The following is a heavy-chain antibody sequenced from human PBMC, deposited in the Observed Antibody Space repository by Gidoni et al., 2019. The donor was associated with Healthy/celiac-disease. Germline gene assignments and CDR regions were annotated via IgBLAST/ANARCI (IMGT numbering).Heavy chain of an antibody. J-gene: IGHJ6*02. CDR1: GYSFTSYW. CDR3: ARHSPLRYFDWLPSYGMDV. V-gene: IGHV5-51*01. CDR2: IYPGDSDT. D-gene: IGHD3-9*01. Sequence: EVQLVQSGAEVKKPGESLKISCKGSGYSFTSYWIGWVRQMPGKGLEWMGIIYPGDSDTRYSPSFQGQVTISADKSISTAYLQWSSLKASDTAMYYCARHSPLRYFDWLPSYGMDVWGQGTTVTVSS.